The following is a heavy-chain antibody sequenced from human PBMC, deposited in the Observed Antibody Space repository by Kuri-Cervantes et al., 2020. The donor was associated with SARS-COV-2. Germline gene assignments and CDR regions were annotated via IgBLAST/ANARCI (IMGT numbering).Heavy chain of an antibody. CDR2: IYSGGST. D-gene: IGHD4-17*01. V-gene: IGHV3-53*01. CDR1: GLTVRSNY. Sequence: GGSLRLSCAASGLTVRSNYMSWVRQAPGKGLEWVSVIYSGGSTYYADSVKGRFTISRDSSKNMLYLQMNSLRAEDTAVYYCARERYGDYVSPYQYYGMDVWGQGTTVTVS. CDR3: ARERYGDYVSPYQYYGMDV. J-gene: IGHJ6*02.